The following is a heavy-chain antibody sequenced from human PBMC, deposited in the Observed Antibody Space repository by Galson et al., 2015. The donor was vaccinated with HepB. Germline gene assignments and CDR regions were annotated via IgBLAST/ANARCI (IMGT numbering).Heavy chain of an antibody. J-gene: IGHJ4*02. CDR1: GYSFTTSW. V-gene: IGHV5-51*01. CDR2: VFPGDSDT. D-gene: IGHD3-3*01. Sequence: QSGAEVKKPGESLKISCEGSGYSFTTSWIGWVRQMPGKGLEWMGIVFPGDSDTRYSPSFQGQVNISVDKSINTAYLQWNSLKASDTAMYYCGRLSSFWSGYHDYWGQGTLVTVSS. CDR3: GRLSSFWSGYHDY.